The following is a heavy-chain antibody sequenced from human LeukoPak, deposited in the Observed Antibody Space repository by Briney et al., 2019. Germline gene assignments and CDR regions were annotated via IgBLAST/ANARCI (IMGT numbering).Heavy chain of an antibody. CDR3: AKDPLYGDYGYDY. CDR2: INSDGSST. D-gene: IGHD4-17*01. Sequence: TGGSLRLSXAASGFTFSSDWMHWVRQAPGKGLVWVSRINSDGSSTYYADSVKGRFTISRDNAKNTLYLQMNSLRAEDTAVYYCAKDPLYGDYGYDYWGQGTLVTVSS. CDR1: GFTFSSDW. V-gene: IGHV3-74*01. J-gene: IGHJ4*02.